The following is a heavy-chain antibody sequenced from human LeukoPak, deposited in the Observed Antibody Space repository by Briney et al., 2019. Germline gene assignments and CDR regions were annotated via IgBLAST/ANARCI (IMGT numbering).Heavy chain of an antibody. CDR3: ATEWIDSSGYYQSGGDAFDI. D-gene: IGHD3-22*01. CDR2: INSDGGST. V-gene: IGHV3-74*01. CDR1: GFTFSSYW. J-gene: IGHJ3*02. Sequence: GGSLRLSCAASGFTFSSYWMHWVRQAPGKGLVWVSRINSDGGSTSYADSVKGRFTISRDNAKNTLYLQMNSLRAEDTAVYYCATEWIDSSGYYQSGGDAFDIWGQGTMVTVSS.